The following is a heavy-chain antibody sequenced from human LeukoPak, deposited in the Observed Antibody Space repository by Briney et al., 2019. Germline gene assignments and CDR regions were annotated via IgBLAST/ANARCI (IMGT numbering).Heavy chain of an antibody. J-gene: IGHJ2*01. Sequence: ASVKVSCKASGYTFTSYAMHWVRQAPGQRLEWMGWINAGNGNTKYSQEFQGRVTITRDTSASTAYMELSSLRSEDMAVYYCARARGVCSGGSCYPQDWYFDLWGRGTLVTVSS. V-gene: IGHV1-3*03. CDR2: INAGNGNT. CDR3: ARARGVCSGGSCYPQDWYFDL. D-gene: IGHD2-15*01. CDR1: GYTFTSYA.